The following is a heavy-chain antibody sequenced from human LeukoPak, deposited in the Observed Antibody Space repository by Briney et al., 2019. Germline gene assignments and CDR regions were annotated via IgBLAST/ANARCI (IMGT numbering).Heavy chain of an antibody. V-gene: IGHV3-53*01. CDR2: IYSGGST. J-gene: IGHJ5*02. CDR3: ARSSGTDSGWWYWFDP. CDR1: GFTVSSNY. Sequence: GGSLRLSCAASGFTVSSNYMSWVRQAPGKGLEWVSVIYSGGSTYYADSVKGRFTISRDNSKNTLYLQMNSLRAEDTAVYYCARSSGTDSGWWYWFDPWGQGTLVTVSS. D-gene: IGHD6-19*01.